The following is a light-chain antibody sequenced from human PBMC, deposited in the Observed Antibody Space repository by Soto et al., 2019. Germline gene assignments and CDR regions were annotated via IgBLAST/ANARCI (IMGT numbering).Light chain of an antibody. J-gene: IGLJ1*01. CDR3: CSYAGSYTLYV. CDR1: TSDVGGYNY. Sequence: QSALTQPRSVSGSPGQSVTISCTGTTSDVGGYNYVSWYQQHPGKAPKRMLYDVSKRPSGVPDRFSGSKSGNTASLTISGLQAEDEADYYCCSYAGSYTLYVFGTGTKVTVL. V-gene: IGLV2-11*01. CDR2: DVS.